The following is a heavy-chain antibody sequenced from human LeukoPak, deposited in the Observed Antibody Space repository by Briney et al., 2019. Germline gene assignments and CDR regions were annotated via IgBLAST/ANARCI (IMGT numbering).Heavy chain of an antibody. CDR1: GFTFSSYS. CDR2: ISSSSSYI. D-gene: IGHD6-19*01. Sequence: GGSLRLSCAASGFTFSSYSMNWVRQAPGKGLEWVSSISSSSSYIYYADSVKGRFTISRDNSKNTLYLQMNSLRAEDTALYYCAKETHSSGGSHFDYWGQGTLVTVSS. V-gene: IGHV3-21*01. J-gene: IGHJ4*02. CDR3: AKETHSSGGSHFDY.